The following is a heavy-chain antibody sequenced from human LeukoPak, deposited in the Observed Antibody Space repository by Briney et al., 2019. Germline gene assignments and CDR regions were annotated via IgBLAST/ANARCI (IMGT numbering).Heavy chain of an antibody. J-gene: IGHJ4*02. CDR2: IYYNGAT. Sequence: PSQTLSLTCTVSGGSVSSSGYYWGWIRQPPGKALEWIGTIYYNGATRYNPSLYSRSTISVDKSRNQFSLKLNSMTAADTAVYYCARELLSCSGSDCQSGDYWGQGTLVTVSS. CDR1: GGSVSSSGYY. CDR3: ARELLSCSGSDCQSGDY. V-gene: IGHV4-39*07. D-gene: IGHD2-21*02.